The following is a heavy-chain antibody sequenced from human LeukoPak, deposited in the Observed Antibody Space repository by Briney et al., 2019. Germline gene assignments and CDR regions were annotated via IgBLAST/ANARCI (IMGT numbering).Heavy chain of an antibody. CDR2: ISSSSSYM. V-gene: IGHV3-21*01. Sequence: GGSLRLSCAASGFTFSSYSMNWVRQAPGKGLEWVSSISSSSSYMYYADSVKGRFTISRDNAKNSLYLQMNSLRAEDTAVYYCARDAVSYSSGYDEYFQHWGQGTLVTVSS. D-gene: IGHD6-19*01. CDR3: ARDAVSYSSGYDEYFQH. CDR1: GFTFSSYS. J-gene: IGHJ1*01.